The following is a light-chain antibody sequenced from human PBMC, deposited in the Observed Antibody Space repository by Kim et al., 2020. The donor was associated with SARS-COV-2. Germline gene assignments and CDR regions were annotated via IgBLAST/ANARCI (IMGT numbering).Light chain of an antibody. Sequence: PGKPARITCRGNNIGSKSVHWYQHKPGQAPVLVIYYDSDRPSGIPERFSASNSGNTATLTISRVEAGDEADYYCQVWDSSSDHVVFGGGTQLTVL. V-gene: IGLV3-21*04. CDR3: QVWDSSSDHVV. J-gene: IGLJ2*01. CDR2: YDS. CDR1: NIGSKS.